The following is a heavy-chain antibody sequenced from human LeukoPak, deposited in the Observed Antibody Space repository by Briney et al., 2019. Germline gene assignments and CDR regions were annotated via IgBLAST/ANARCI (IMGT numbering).Heavy chain of an antibody. CDR1: GFTFTTYW. J-gene: IGHJ6*02. Sequence: GGSLRLSCAASGFTFTTYWMHWARQAPGKGLVWVSHINSDGSITSYADSVKGRFTISRDNAKNTLYLQMNSLRAEDTAVYYCARDAVDTANAVWGQGTTVTVSS. D-gene: IGHD5-18*01. CDR3: ARDAVDTANAV. CDR2: INSDGSIT. V-gene: IGHV3-74*01.